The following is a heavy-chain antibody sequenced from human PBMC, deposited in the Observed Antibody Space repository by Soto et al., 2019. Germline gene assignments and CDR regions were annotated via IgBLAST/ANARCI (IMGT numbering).Heavy chain of an antibody. CDR1: GFTFSSYA. J-gene: IGHJ4*02. CDR2: LSASGSRT. D-gene: IGHD3-3*01. Sequence: PGGSLRLSCEGTGFTFSSYAMNWVRQVPGKGLEWVAGLSASGSRTFYAESVKGRFTISRDNSKNTVFLQMDSLRAEDAVLYFCAKSHTVLVKFDSWRQGTLVTVSS. CDR3: AKSHTVLVKFDS. V-gene: IGHV3-23*01.